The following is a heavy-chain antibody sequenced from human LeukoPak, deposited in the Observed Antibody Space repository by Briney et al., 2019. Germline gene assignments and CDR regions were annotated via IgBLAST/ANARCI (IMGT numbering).Heavy chain of an antibody. Sequence: GGSLRLSCAASGFTFSSYAMSWVRQAPGKGLEWVSGISGSGDNTYYADSVKGRFTISRDNSKNTLFVQVNSLGTEDTAAYYCAKGSYYDSSGSFYFDYWGQGALVTVSS. V-gene: IGHV3-23*01. CDR3: AKGSYYDSSGSFYFDY. CDR2: ISGSGDNT. J-gene: IGHJ4*02. D-gene: IGHD3-22*01. CDR1: GFTFSSYA.